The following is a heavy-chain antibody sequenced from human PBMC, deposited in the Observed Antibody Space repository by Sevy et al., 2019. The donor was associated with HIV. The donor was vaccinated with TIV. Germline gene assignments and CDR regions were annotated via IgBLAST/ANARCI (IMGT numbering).Heavy chain of an antibody. D-gene: IGHD2-2*01. CDR3: ARHCGSTSCSHAFDI. CDR2: INHSGST. V-gene: IGHV4-34*01. J-gene: IGHJ3*02. CDR1: GGSFSGYY. Sequence: SETRSLTCAVYGGSFSGYYWSWIRQPPGKGLEWIGEINHSGSTNYNPSLKSRVTISVDTSKNQFSLKLSSVTAADTAVYYCARHCGSTSCSHAFDIWGQGTMVTVSS.